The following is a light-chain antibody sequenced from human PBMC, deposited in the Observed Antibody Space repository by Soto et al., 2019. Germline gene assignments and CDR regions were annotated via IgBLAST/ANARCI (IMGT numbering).Light chain of an antibody. J-gene: IGKJ5*01. Sequence: DIVMTQTPLSSPVTLGQPASISCRSSQSLVHSDGNTYLSWLQQRPGQPPRLLIYFGSNRAPGVPDRFSGSGSGTDFTLKINRVEAEDVGTYYCMQALQSLTFGQGTRLEIK. CDR2: FGS. V-gene: IGKV2-24*01. CDR1: QSLVHSDGNTY. CDR3: MQALQSLT.